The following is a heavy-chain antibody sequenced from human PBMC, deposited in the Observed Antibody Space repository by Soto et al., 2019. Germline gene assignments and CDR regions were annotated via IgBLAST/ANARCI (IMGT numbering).Heavy chain of an antibody. CDR1: GGTFSSYA. CDR3: ARAGKDILVVPAAMPHYYYGMDV. V-gene: IGHV1-69*01. J-gene: IGHJ6*02. CDR2: IIPIFGTA. D-gene: IGHD2-2*01. Sequence: QVQLVQSGAEVKKPGSSVKVSCKASGGTFSSYAISWVRQAPGQGLEWMGGIIPIFGTANYAQKFQGRVTITADESTSTAYMELSSLRSEDTAVYYCARAGKDILVVPAAMPHYYYGMDVWGQGTTVTVSS.